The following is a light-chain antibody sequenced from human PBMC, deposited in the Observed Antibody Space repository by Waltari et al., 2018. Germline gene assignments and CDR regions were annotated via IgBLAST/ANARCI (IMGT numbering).Light chain of an antibody. CDR3: QQRTNWPLT. CDR2: DAS. CDR1: QSFNYF. Sequence: EIVLTQSPATLSLSPGERATLSCRASQSFNYFLAWFQQKPGQAPMLLIYDASNRATGIPARFSGSGSGTDFTLTISSLEPEDFAVYYCQQRTNWPLTFGGGTKVEIK. J-gene: IGKJ4*01. V-gene: IGKV3-11*01.